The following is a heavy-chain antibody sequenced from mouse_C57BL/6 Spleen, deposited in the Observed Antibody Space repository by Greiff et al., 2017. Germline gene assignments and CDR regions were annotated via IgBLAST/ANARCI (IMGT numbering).Heavy chain of an antibody. CDR2: IYPGDGDT. CDR1: GYAFSSSW. J-gene: IGHJ4*01. V-gene: IGHV1-82*01. Sequence: QVQLQQSGPELVKPGASVKISCKASGYAFSSSWMNWVKQRPGKGLEWMGRIYPGDGDTNYNGKFKGKATLTADKSSSTAYMQLSSLTSEDSAVYFCASGAPYAMDYWGQGTSVTVSS. CDR3: ASGAPYAMDY.